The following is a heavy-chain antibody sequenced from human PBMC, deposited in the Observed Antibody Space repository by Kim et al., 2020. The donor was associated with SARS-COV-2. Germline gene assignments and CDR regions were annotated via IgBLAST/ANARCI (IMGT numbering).Heavy chain of an antibody. Sequence: AQGFTGRFVFSLDTSVSTAYLQISSLKAEDTAVYYCARVSSTSWYGDFDYWGQGTLVTVSS. V-gene: IGHV7-4-1*02. J-gene: IGHJ4*02. CDR3: ARVSSTSWYGDFDY. D-gene: IGHD2-2*01.